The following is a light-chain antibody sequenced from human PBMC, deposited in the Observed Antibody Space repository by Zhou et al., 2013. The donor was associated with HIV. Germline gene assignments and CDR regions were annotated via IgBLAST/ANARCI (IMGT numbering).Light chain of an antibody. CDR1: QGIGSW. J-gene: IGKJ4*01. CDR2: AAS. Sequence: DILMTQSPSTLSASVGDRVTITCRASQGIGSWVAWFQQKPGKAPKLLIYAASSLQSGVPSRFSGSGSGTDFTLTISRLEPEDFAVYYCQQCGTSPLTFGGGTKVEIK. CDR3: QQCGTSPLT. V-gene: IGKV1D-16*01.